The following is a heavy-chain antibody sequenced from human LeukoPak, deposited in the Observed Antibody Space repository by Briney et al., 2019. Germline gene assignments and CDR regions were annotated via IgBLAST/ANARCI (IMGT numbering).Heavy chain of an antibody. J-gene: IGHJ4*02. V-gene: IGHV4-34*01. CDR2: ISHSRST. CDR3: ARGERGKPVFDY. D-gene: IGHD4-23*01. Sequence: SGTLSLTCAVYGGSFSGYCWSWIRQPPGKGPEWVGEISHSRSTNYYASLKKRGSISVYTSKNHFSLQLRSVTAADTAVYYCARGERGKPVFDYWGQGTLVTGSS. CDR1: GGSFSGYC.